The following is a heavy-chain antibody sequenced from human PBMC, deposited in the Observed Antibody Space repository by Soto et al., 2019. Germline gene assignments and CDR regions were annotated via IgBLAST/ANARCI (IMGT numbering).Heavy chain of an antibody. J-gene: IGHJ4*02. CDR3: AKDKKGGYSYGAEFDY. Sequence: QPGGSLRLSCAASGFTFDDYAMHWVRQAPGKGLEWVSGISWNSGSIGYADSVKGRFTISRDNAKNSLYLQMNSLRAEDTALYYCAKDKKGGYSYGAEFDYWGQGTLVTVSS. CDR1: GFTFDDYA. D-gene: IGHD5-18*01. CDR2: ISWNSGSI. V-gene: IGHV3-9*01.